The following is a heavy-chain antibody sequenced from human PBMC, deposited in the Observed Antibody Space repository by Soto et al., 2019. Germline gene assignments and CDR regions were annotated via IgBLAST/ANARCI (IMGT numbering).Heavy chain of an antibody. Sequence: QVQLQESGPGLVKPSGTLSLTCAVSGGSISSSHWWTWVRQSPGKGREYIGDISHSGTSNSNPSLKSRVTLSVDQSKNPFSLTLTSVTAADTAVYYCARVVLTITRGAFDAWGQGTLVIVSS. J-gene: IGHJ3*01. CDR3: ARVVLTITRGAFDA. CDR1: GGSISSSHW. CDR2: ISHSGTS. D-gene: IGHD3-9*01. V-gene: IGHV4-4*02.